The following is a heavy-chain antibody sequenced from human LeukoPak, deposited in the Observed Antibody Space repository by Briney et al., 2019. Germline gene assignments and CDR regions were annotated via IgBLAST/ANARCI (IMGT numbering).Heavy chain of an antibody. CDR3: ARVLAAAGNNWFDP. CDR1: GGSISSYY. Sequence: SETLSLTCTVSGGSISSYYWSWVRQPPGKGLEWIGFVYYTGSTNYSPSLKSRVTISVDTSKNQFSLKLSSVTAADTAVYYCARVLAAAGNNWFDPWGQGTLVTVSS. V-gene: IGHV4-59*12. CDR2: VYYTGST. D-gene: IGHD6-13*01. J-gene: IGHJ5*02.